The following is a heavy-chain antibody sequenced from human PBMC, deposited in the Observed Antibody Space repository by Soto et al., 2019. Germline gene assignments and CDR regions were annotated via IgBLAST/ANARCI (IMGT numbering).Heavy chain of an antibody. CDR3: ARGRPTAVAGMKYYYYGVDV. J-gene: IGHJ6*02. D-gene: IGHD6-19*01. Sequence: GASVKVSCKASGYTFTAYYIHWVRQAPGQGLEWMGWISPDSGGTNYAQKFQGLVTMTRDTSIGTAYMEVSRLRSDDTAVYYCARGRPTAVAGMKYYYYGVDVWGQGTTVTVSS. V-gene: IGHV1-2*04. CDR1: GYTFTAYY. CDR2: ISPDSGGT.